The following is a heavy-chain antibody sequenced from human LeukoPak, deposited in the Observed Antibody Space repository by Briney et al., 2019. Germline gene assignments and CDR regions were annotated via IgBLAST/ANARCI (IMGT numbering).Heavy chain of an antibody. V-gene: IGHV3-64*01. CDR3: ASCLFRCVWGTYFDY. CDR2: ISSVGDGT. Sequence: RGSLRLSCAASGFPFIKYALHWVRQAPGEGLEHVSAISSVGDGTYYASSVKGRFTIPRDHSKNTLYLQLGSLTAEDMAVYYFASCLFRCVWGTYFDYWGQGTLVIVS. CDR1: GFPFIKYA. J-gene: IGHJ4*02. D-gene: IGHD3-16*01.